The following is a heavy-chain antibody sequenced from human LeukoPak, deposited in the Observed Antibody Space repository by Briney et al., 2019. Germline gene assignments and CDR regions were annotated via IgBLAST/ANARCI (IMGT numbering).Heavy chain of an antibody. Sequence: PSETLSLTCTVSGGSISSGSYYWSWIRQPAGKGLEWIGRIYTSGSTNYNPSLKSRVTISVDTSKNQFSLKLSSVTAADTAVYYCARGANPGPFDYWGQGTLVTVSS. J-gene: IGHJ4*02. CDR1: GGSISSGSYY. V-gene: IGHV4-61*02. CDR3: ARGANPGPFDY. D-gene: IGHD1-14*01. CDR2: IYTSGST.